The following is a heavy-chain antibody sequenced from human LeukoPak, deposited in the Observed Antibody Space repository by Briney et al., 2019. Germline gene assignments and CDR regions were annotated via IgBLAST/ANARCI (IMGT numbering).Heavy chain of an antibody. J-gene: IGHJ5*02. CDR2: IYSRGST. D-gene: IGHD3-22*01. CDR3: ARDYYGP. Sequence: PGGSLRLSCAASGFTFSSYEMNWVRQAPGKGLEWVSSIYSRGSTSYVDSVKGRFTISRDNSKNTLFLQMNSLRVEDTAVYYCARDYYGPWGQGTLVTVSS. V-gene: IGHV3-66*03. CDR1: GFTFSSYE.